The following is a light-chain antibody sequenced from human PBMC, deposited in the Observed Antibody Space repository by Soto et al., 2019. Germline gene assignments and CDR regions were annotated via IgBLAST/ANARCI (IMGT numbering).Light chain of an antibody. CDR3: QSYDASLRGSGV. V-gene: IGLV2-14*03. Sequence: QSALTQPASVSGSPGQSITISCTGVNSDVGGYTFVSWYQQHPGKAPKLIIYDVTSRPSGVSNRFSGSKSGNSASLTITGLQADDEADYYCQSYDASLRGSGVFGTGTKLTVL. J-gene: IGLJ1*01. CDR1: NSDVGGYTF. CDR2: DVT.